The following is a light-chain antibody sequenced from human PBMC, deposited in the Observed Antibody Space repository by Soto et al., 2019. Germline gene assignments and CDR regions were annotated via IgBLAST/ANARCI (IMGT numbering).Light chain of an antibody. Sequence: QSVLTQPASVSGSPGQSITISCTGTSSDVGGYNYVSWYQQHPGKAPKLMIYEVSNRPSGVSNRFSGSKSGNTASLTISGIQAEDEGDYYCSSYTSSSTRVFGGGTKLTVL. V-gene: IGLV2-14*01. CDR1: SSDVGGYNY. J-gene: IGLJ3*02. CDR3: SSYTSSSTRV. CDR2: EVS.